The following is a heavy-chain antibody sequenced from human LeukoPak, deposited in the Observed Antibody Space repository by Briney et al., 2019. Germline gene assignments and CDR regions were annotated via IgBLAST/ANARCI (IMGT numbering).Heavy chain of an antibody. CDR1: GGCTSRYY. Sequence: PSDTLSLTCTVSGGCTSRYYWSWFRQPPGKRLEWLGYINQSGSTPYNPSLKSRLTMSVDTSKNQISLNLISLTAADTAVYYCARLPGIAAVWGQGTLVTVSS. CDR2: INQSGST. J-gene: IGHJ4*02. D-gene: IGHD6-13*01. CDR3: ARLPGIAAV. V-gene: IGHV4-59*08.